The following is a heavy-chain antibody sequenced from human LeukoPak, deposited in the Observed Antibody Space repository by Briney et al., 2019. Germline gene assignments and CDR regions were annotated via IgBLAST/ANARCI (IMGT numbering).Heavy chain of an antibody. CDR2: INWNGDST. J-gene: IGHJ4*02. D-gene: IGHD2-2*01. CDR3: AREQRYCGSTSCYSFFDY. V-gene: IGHV3-20*04. CDR1: RFPFDDYG. Sequence: GGSLRLSCAASRFPFDDYGMSWVRQAPGKGLEWVSGINWNGDSTGYGDSVKGRFTISRDNARNSLYLQMNGLRAEDTAFYYCAREQRYCGSTSCYSFFDYWGQGTLVTVSS.